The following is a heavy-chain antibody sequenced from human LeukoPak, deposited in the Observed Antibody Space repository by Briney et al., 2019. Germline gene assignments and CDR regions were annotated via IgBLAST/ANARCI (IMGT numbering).Heavy chain of an antibody. CDR1: GFTFSSYA. CDR3: AKGLDRHYDILTGYYNPFVY. Sequence: GGSLRLSCAASGFTFSSYAMSWVRQAPGKGLEWVSAISGSGGSTYYADSVKGRFTISRDNSKNTLYLQMNSLRAEDTAVYYCAKGLDRHYDILTGYYNPFVYWGQGTLVTVSS. J-gene: IGHJ4*02. CDR2: ISGSGGST. D-gene: IGHD3-9*01. V-gene: IGHV3-23*01.